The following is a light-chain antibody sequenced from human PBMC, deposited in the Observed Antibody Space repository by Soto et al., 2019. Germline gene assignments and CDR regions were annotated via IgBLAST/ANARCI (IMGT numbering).Light chain of an antibody. CDR1: SSDVGGYNY. CDR3: SSYTSRSTLV. J-gene: IGLJ1*01. V-gene: IGLV2-14*01. CDR2: DVS. Sequence: SVLTQPASVSGSPGQSITISCTGTSSDVGGYNYVSWYQQHPGKAPKLMIYDVSNRPSGVSNRFSGSKSGNTASLTISGLQAEDEADYYCSSYTSRSTLVFGTGTKLTVL.